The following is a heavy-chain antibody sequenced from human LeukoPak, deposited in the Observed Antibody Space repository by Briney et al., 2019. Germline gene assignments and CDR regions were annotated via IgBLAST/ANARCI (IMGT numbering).Heavy chain of an antibody. CDR2: INPNSGGT. J-gene: IGHJ6*02. D-gene: IGHD3-10*01. CDR3: ARDGGSGSYYYYGMDV. Sequence: ASVKVSCKASGYTFTGYYMHWVRQAPGQGLEWMGLINPNSGGTNYAQKFQGWVSMTRDTSISTAYMELSRLRSDDTAVYYCARDGGSGSYYYYGMDVSGQGTTVTVSS. CDR1: GYTFTGYY. V-gene: IGHV1-2*04.